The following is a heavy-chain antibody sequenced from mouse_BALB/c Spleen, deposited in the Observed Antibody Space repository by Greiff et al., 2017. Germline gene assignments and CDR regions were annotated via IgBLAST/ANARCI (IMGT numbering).Heavy chain of an antibody. D-gene: IGHD1-1*01. CDR1: GFTFSSYT. CDR3: TIGSSYFDY. Sequence: EVKLMESGGGLVKPGGSLKLSCAASGFTFSSYTMSWVRQTPEKRLEWVATISSGGSYTYYPDSVKGRFTISRDNAKNTLYLQMSSLKSEDTAMYYCTIGSSYFDYWGQGTTLTVSS. V-gene: IGHV5-6-4*01. J-gene: IGHJ2*01. CDR2: ISSGGSYT.